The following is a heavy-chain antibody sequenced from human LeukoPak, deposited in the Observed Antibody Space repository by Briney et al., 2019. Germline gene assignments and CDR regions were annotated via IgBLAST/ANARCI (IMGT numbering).Heavy chain of an antibody. V-gene: IGHV3-48*03. D-gene: IGHD3-3*01. J-gene: IGHJ4*02. CDR2: ISSSGSTI. CDR3: ARDIWGGHWGYSDY. CDR1: GFTFSSYE. Sequence: GGSLRLSCAASGFTFSSYEMNWARQAPGKGLEWVSYISSSGSTIYYADSVKGRFTISRDNAKNSLYLQMNSLRAEDTAVYYCARDIWGGHWGYSDYWGQGTLVTVSS.